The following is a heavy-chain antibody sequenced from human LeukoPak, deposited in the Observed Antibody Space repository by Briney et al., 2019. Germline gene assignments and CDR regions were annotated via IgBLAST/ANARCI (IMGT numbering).Heavy chain of an antibody. J-gene: IGHJ4*01. Sequence: GGSLRLSCAASGFTFSSYSVNWVRQAPGKGLEWVSSISSSGNYIYYADSVKGRFTISRDNAKNSLYLQMNSLRAEDTAVYYCARESGGYCSSTSCYKGYFDYWGQEPWSPSPQ. CDR3: ARESGGYCSSTSCYKGYFDY. V-gene: IGHV3-21*01. D-gene: IGHD2-2*02. CDR2: ISSSGNYI. CDR1: GFTFSSYS.